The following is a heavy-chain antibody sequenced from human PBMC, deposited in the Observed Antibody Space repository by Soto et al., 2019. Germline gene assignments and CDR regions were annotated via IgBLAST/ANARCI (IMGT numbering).Heavy chain of an antibody. J-gene: IGHJ4*02. CDR1: GFTFSSYA. CDR3: AKGGGGYSSSSYYFDY. CDR2: ISGSGGST. Sequence: GGSLRLSCAASGFTFSSYAMSWVRQAPGKGLEWVSAISGSGGSTYYADSVKGRFTISRDNSKNTLYLQMNSLRAEDTAVYYCAKGGGGYSSSSYYFDYWGQGTLVTVSS. D-gene: IGHD6-6*01. V-gene: IGHV3-23*01.